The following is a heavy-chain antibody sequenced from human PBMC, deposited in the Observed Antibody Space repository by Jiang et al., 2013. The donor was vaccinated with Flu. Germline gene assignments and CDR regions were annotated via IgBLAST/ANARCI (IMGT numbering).Heavy chain of an antibody. V-gene: IGHV4-39*07. J-gene: IGHJ6*02. CDR1: GDSISSATNY. CDR3: ARDLAAGSKYYYYGMDV. CDR2: FYYSGST. Sequence: GLVKPSETLSLTCTVSGDSISSATNYWGWIRQPPGKGLEWIGSFYYSGSTYYNPSLKSRVTISVDTSKNQFSLKLSSVTAADTAVYYCARDLAAGSKYYYYGMDVWGQGTTVTVSS. D-gene: IGHD3-10*01.